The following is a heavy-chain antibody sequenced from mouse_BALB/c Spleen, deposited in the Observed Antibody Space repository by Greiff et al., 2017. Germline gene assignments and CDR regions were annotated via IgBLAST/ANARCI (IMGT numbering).Heavy chain of an antibody. J-gene: IGHJ1*01. CDR3: TRSNYGYDYFDV. CDR2: IYPGNSDT. V-gene: IGHV1-5*01. D-gene: IGHD2-2*01. Sequence: EVQLQQSGTVLARPGASVKMSCKASGYSFTSYWMHWVKQRPGQGLEWIGAIYPGNSDTSYNQKFKGKAKLTAVTSASTAYMELSSLTNEDSAVYYCTRSNYGYDYFDVWGAGTTVTVSS. CDR1: GYSFTSYW.